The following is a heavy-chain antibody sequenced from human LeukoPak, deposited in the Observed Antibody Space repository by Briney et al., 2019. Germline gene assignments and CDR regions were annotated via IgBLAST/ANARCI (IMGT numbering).Heavy chain of an antibody. J-gene: IGHJ6*04. CDR1: GFTFSSYA. CDR2: ISYDASNK. Sequence: GGPLRLSCAASGFTFSSYAMHWVRQAPGKGLEWVTIISYDASNKYYADSMKGRFTISRDNSKNTLYLQLDSLRPEDTAVYYCAKSRLVAVVAAYMDVWGKGTTVTVSS. D-gene: IGHD2-15*01. V-gene: IGHV3-30*18. CDR3: AKSRLVAVVAAYMDV.